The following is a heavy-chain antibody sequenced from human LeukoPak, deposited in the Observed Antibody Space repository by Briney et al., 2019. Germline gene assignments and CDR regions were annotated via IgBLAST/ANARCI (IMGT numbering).Heavy chain of an antibody. CDR3: ARGGDGYNFFDY. D-gene: IGHD5-24*01. V-gene: IGHV4-59*01. J-gene: IGHJ4*02. Sequence: PSETLSLTCTVSGGSISSYYWSWIRQPPGKGLEWIGYIYYGGSTNYNPSLKSRVTISVDTSKNQFSLKLSSVTAADTAVYYCARGGDGYNFFDYWGQGTLVTVSS. CDR1: GGSISSYY. CDR2: IYYGGST.